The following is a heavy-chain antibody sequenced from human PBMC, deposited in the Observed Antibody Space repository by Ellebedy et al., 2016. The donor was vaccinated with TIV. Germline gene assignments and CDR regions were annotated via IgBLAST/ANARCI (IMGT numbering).Heavy chain of an antibody. CDR1: GGSISSGDYY. J-gene: IGHJ4*02. D-gene: IGHD3-10*01. CDR3: ARQGRYGSGSYTDFDY. CDR2: IYYSGST. Sequence: LRLSCTVSGGSISSGDYYWSWIRQPPGKGLEWIGYIYYSGSTYYNPSLKSRVTISVDTSKNQFSLKLSSVTAADTAVYYCARQGRYGSGSYTDFDYWGQGTLVTVSS. V-gene: IGHV4-30-4*01.